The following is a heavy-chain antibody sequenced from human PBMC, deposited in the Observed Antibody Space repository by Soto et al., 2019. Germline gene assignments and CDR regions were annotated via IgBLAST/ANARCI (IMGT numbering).Heavy chain of an antibody. CDR3: ARRTGSYLDY. D-gene: IGHD1-26*01. CDR2: INPSGGST. J-gene: IGHJ4*02. Sequence: QVQLVQSGAEVKKPGASVKVSCKTSGYTFTNYSMHWVRQAPGQGLEWMGIINPSGGSTRYAQQFQGRVTMTRDTSTSTVYVELSSLRSEDTAVYYCARRTGSYLDYWGQGFMVTVSS. CDR1: GYTFTNYS. V-gene: IGHV1-46*01.